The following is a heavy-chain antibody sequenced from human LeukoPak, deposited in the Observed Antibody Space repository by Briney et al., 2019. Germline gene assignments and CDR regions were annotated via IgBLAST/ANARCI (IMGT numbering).Heavy chain of an antibody. V-gene: IGHV1-69*13. J-gene: IGHJ6*02. D-gene: IGHD2-15*01. Sequence: ASVKVSCKASGGTFSSYAICWVRQAPGQGLEWMGGIIPIFGTANYAQKFQGRVTITADESTSTAYMELSSLRSEDTAVYYRARDSSGNYYYYGMDVWGQGTTVTVSS. CDR2: IIPIFGTA. CDR3: ARDSSGNYYYYGMDV. CDR1: GGTFSSYA.